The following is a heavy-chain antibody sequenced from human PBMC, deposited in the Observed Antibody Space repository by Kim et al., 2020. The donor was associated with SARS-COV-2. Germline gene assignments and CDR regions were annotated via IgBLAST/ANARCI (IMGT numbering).Heavy chain of an antibody. CDR1: GGSISSGDYY. CDR3: AREYGSGSYYNGNWFDP. J-gene: IGHJ5*02. CDR2: IYYSGST. D-gene: IGHD3-10*01. Sequence: SETLSLTCTVSGGSISSGDYYWSWIRQPPGKGLEWIGYIYYSGSTYYNPSLKSRVTISVDTSKNQFSLKLSSVTAADTAVYYCAREYGSGSYYNGNWFDPWGQGTLVTVSS. V-gene: IGHV4-30-4*01.